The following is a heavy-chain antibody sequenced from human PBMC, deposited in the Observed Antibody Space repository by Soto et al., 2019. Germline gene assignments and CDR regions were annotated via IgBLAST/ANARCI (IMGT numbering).Heavy chain of an antibody. J-gene: IGHJ5*02. CDR2: IYPGDSDT. Sequence: PGESLKISCKGSGYSFTSYWIGWVRQMPGKGLEWMGIIYPGDSDTRYSPSFQGQVTISADKSISTAYLQWSGLKASDTAMYYCARQEGLVTNLGPWFDPWGQGTLVTVSS. D-gene: IGHD2-15*01. CDR1: GYSFTSYW. CDR3: ARQEGLVTNLGPWFDP. V-gene: IGHV5-51*01.